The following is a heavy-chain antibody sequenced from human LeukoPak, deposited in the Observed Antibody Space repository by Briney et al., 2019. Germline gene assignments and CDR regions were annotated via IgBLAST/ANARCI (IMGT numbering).Heavy chain of an antibody. CDR3: ARGYVAAARLWDY. CDR2: INHSGST. CDR1: GGSFSGYY. J-gene: IGHJ4*02. Sequence: KPSETLSLTCAVYGGSFSGYYWSWIRQPPEKGLEWIGEINHSGSTNYNPSLKSRVTISVDTSKNQFSLKLSSVTAADTAVYYCARGYVAAARLWDYWGQGTLVTVSS. V-gene: IGHV4-34*01. D-gene: IGHD6-13*01.